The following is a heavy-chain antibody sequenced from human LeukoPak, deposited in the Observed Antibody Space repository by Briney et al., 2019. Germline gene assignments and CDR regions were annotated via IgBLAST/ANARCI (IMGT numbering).Heavy chain of an antibody. Sequence: ASVKVSCKASGYTFTGYYMHWVRQAPGQGLEWMGWINPNSGGTNYAQKFQGRVTMTRDTSISTAYMELSRLRSDDTAVYYCARVVRNWITPYYYYMDVWGKGTTVTISS. CDR2: INPNSGGT. V-gene: IGHV1-2*02. CDR1: GYTFTGYY. D-gene: IGHD1-1*01. J-gene: IGHJ6*03. CDR3: ARVVRNWITPYYYYMDV.